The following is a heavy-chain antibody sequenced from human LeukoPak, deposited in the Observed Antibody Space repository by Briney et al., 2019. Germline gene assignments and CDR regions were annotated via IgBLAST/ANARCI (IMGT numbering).Heavy chain of an antibody. Sequence: GESLKISCKGSGYSFTSYWIGWVRQMPGKGLEWMGIIYPGDSDTRYSPSFQGQVTISADKSISTAYLQWSSLKASDTAMYYCARHYSSGWANDAFDIWGQGTMVTVSS. CDR2: IYPGDSDT. CDR1: GYSFTSYW. CDR3: ARHYSSGWANDAFDI. D-gene: IGHD6-19*01. V-gene: IGHV5-51*01. J-gene: IGHJ3*02.